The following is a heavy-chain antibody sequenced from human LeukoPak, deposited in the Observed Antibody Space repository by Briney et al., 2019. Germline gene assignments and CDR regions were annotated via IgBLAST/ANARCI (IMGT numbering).Heavy chain of an antibody. CDR2: ISSSGSTI. CDR3: ARVGSGWYMTFDI. CDR1: GFTFSRYE. Sequence: GGSLRLSCAASGFTFSRYEMNWVRQAPGKGLDWVSYISSSGSTIYYADSVKGRFTISRDNAKNSLYLQMNRLRAEDTAVYYCARVGSGWYMTFDIWGQGTMVTVSS. D-gene: IGHD6-19*01. V-gene: IGHV3-48*03. J-gene: IGHJ3*02.